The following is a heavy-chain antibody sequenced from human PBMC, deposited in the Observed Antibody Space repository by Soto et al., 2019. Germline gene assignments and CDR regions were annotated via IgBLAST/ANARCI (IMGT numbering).Heavy chain of an antibody. Sequence: QVQLVQSGAEVKKPGSSVKVSCKASGGTFSSYAIGWVRQAPGQGLEWMGGIIPIFGTANYAQKFQGRVTITADESTSTAYMELSSLRSEDTAVYYCARSDVDIVATIHQGAFDIWGQGTMVTVSS. J-gene: IGHJ3*02. CDR1: GGTFSSYA. D-gene: IGHD5-12*01. CDR3: ARSDVDIVATIHQGAFDI. V-gene: IGHV1-69*12. CDR2: IIPIFGTA.